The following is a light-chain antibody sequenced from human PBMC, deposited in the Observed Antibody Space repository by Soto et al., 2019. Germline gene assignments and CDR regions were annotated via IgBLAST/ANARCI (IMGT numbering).Light chain of an antibody. V-gene: IGLV4-60*02. J-gene: IGLJ3*02. CDR2: LDRSGSY. Sequence: QPVLTQSSSASASLGSSVKLTCTLSSGHNTYIIAWHQQQPGKAPRFLMTLDRSGSYNRGSGVPDRFSGSSSGADRYLTISNLQFEDEGDYYCETWYSNTHKVFGGGTKLTVL. CDR1: SGHNTYI. CDR3: ETWYSNTHKV.